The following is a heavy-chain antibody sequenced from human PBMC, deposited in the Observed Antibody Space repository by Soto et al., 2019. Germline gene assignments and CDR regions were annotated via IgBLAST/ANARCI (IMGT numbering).Heavy chain of an antibody. V-gene: IGHV4-39*01. CDR3: ASRDPGTSVDY. D-gene: IGHD1-7*01. Sequence: SETLSLTCTVSGGSISSSSYYWGWIRQPPGKGLEWIGSIYYSGSTYYNPSLKSRVTISVDTSKNQFSLKVTSLTAADTAVYYCASRDPGTSVDYWGQGTLVTVSS. CDR2: IYYSGST. CDR1: GGSISSSSYY. J-gene: IGHJ4*02.